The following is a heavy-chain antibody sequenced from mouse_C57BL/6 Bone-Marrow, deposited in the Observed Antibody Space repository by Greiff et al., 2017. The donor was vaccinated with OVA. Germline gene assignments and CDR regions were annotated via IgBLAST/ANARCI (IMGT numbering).Heavy chain of an antibody. CDR2: IYPGDGDT. D-gene: IGHD4-1*01. CDR1: GYAFSSYW. J-gene: IGHJ3*01. V-gene: IGHV1-80*01. Sequence: QVHVKQSGAELVKPGASVKISCKASGYAFSSYWMNWVKQRPGKGLEWIGQIYPGDGDTNYNGKFKGKATLTADKSSSTAYMQLSSLTSEDSAVYFCAREGDWAWFAYWGQGTLVTVSA. CDR3: AREGDWAWFAY.